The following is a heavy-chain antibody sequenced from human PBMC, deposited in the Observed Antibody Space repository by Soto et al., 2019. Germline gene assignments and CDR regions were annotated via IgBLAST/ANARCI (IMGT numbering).Heavy chain of an antibody. CDR2: ISSSSSYI. Sequence: EVQLVESGGGLVKPGGSLRLSCAASGFTFISYSMNWVRQAPGKGLEWVSSISSSSSYIYYADSVKGRFTISRDNAKNSLYLQMNRLRAEDTAVYYCARDGRYSLGAADYYYGMDVWGQGTTVTVSS. V-gene: IGHV3-21*01. D-gene: IGHD1-26*01. CDR3: ARDGRYSLGAADYYYGMDV. J-gene: IGHJ6*02. CDR1: GFTFISYS.